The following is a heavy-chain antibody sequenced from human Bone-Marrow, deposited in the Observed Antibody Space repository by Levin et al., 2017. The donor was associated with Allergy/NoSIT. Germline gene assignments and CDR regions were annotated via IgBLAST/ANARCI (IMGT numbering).Heavy chain of an antibody. CDR1: GFTFSSYW. CDR2: INSDGSST. Sequence: PGGSLRLSCAASGFTFSSYWMHWVRQAPGKGLVWVSRINSDGSSTSYADSVKGRFTISRDNAKNTLYLQMNSLRAEDTAVYYCARGYYYGSGLDYWGQGTLVTVSS. CDR3: ARGYYYGSGLDY. J-gene: IGHJ4*02. D-gene: IGHD3-10*01. V-gene: IGHV3-74*01.